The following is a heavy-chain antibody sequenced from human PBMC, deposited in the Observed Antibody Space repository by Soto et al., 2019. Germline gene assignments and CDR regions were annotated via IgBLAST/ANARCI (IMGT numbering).Heavy chain of an antibody. J-gene: IGHJ4*02. Sequence: SETLSLTCTVSGGSISSGDYYWSWIRQYPGKGLEWIGYISYTGGTYYNPSLKSRVTISIDTSKNQVSLKLNSVTAADTAVYYCAGVVPATHSDYWGQGTLVTVSS. D-gene: IGHD2-15*01. CDR1: GGSISSGDYY. V-gene: IGHV4-31*03. CDR3: AGVVPATHSDY. CDR2: ISYTGGT.